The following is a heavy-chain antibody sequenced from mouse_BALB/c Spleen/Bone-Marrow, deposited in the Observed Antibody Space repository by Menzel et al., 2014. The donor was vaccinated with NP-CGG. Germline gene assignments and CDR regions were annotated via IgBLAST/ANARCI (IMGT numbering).Heavy chain of an antibody. CDR3: ARGGNYGWFAY. D-gene: IGHD2-1*01. Sequence: EVQLQQSGAELVKPGASVKLSCTASGFNIKDTYMHWVKQRPEQGLEWIGRIDPANGDIIYDPKFQGKATITAGTSSNTAYLQLSSLTSEDTAVYYCARGGNYGWFAYWSQGTLVTVSA. V-gene: IGHV14-3*02. CDR2: IDPANGDI. J-gene: IGHJ3*01. CDR1: GFNIKDTY.